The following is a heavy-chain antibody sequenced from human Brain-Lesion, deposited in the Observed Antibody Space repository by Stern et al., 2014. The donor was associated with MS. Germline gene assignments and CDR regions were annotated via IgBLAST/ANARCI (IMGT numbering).Heavy chain of an antibody. CDR3: AKLWLGELPESPFDY. D-gene: IGHD3-10*01. CDR1: GGSISSSSYY. CDR2: IYYRGGP. J-gene: IGHJ4*02. V-gene: IGHV4-39*02. Sequence: VQLVESGPGLVKPSETLSLTSTVSGGSISSSSYYWGWIRQPPGKGLEWIGSIYYRGGPSYNPSLKSGVTLSLDTAKNHFSPRLSSVTAADTAVYFCAKLWLGELPESPFDYWGQGTLVTVSS.